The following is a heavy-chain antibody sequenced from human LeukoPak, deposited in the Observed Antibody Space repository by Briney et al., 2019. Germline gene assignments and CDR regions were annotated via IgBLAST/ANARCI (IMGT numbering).Heavy chain of an antibody. J-gene: IGHJ5*02. V-gene: IGHV3-21*01. Sequence: GGSLRLSCAASGFTFSSYSMNWVRQAPGKGLEWVSSISSSSSYIYYADSVKGRFTISRDNAKNSLYLQMNSLRAEDTAAYYCARVVAAAGPNWFDPWGQGTLVTVSS. D-gene: IGHD6-13*01. CDR2: ISSSSSYI. CDR3: ARVVAAAGPNWFDP. CDR1: GFTFSSYS.